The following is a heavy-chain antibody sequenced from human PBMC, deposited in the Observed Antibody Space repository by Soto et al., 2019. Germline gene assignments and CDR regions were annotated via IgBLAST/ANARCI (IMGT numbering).Heavy chain of an antibody. V-gene: IGHV1-8*01. Sequence: ASVKVSCKASGSTFTSYDINWVRQATGQGLEWMGWMNPNSGNTGYAQKFQGRVTMTRNTSISTAYMELSSLRSEDTAVYYCARVLSIAVAGTGYWGQGTLVTVSS. CDR2: MNPNSGNT. J-gene: IGHJ4*02. D-gene: IGHD6-19*01. CDR1: GSTFTSYD. CDR3: ARVLSIAVAGTGY.